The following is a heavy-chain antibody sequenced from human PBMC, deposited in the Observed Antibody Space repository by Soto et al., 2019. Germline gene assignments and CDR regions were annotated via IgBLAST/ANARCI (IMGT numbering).Heavy chain of an antibody. CDR1: GYTFTGYY. CDR2: INPNSGGT. J-gene: IGHJ3*02. CDR3: ARHAAALDAFDI. Sequence: GASVKGSCEASGYTFTGYYMHWGRQAPGQGLEWMGWINPNSGGTNYAQKFQGWVTMTRDTSISTAYMELSRLRSDNTAVYYCARHAAALDAFDIWGQGTMVTVSS. V-gene: IGHV1-2*04. D-gene: IGHD6-13*01.